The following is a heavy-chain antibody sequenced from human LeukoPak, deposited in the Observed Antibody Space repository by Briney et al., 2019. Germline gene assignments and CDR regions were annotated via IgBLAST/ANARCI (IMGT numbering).Heavy chain of an antibody. D-gene: IGHD5-12*01. CDR2: ISTSGSTI. CDR1: GFTFGDYY. J-gene: IGHJ4*02. Sequence: PGGSLRLSCAASGFTFGDYYMSWLRQAPGKGLEWVSYISTSGSTIYYADSVKGRFTISRDNAKNSLYLQMDSLRAEDTALYYCARQIVATGIFDYWGQGTLVTVSS. CDR3: ARQIVATGIFDY. V-gene: IGHV3-11*01.